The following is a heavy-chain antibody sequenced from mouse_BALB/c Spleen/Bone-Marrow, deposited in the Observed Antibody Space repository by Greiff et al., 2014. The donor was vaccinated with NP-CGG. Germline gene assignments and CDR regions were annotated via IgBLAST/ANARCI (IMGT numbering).Heavy chain of an antibody. CDR1: GFNIKDTY. V-gene: IGHV14-3*02. Sequence: EVQLQQSGAELVKPGASVKLSCTASGFNIKDTYMHWVKQRPEQGLEWIGRIDPANGNTKYDPKFQGKATITADTSSNTAYLQLRSLTSEDTDVYYCARYYYGSSYFDYWGQGTPLTVSS. CDR2: IDPANGNT. J-gene: IGHJ2*01. CDR3: ARYYYGSSYFDY. D-gene: IGHD1-1*01.